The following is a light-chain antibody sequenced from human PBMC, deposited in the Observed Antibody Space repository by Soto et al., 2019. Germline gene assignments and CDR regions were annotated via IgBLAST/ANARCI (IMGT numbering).Light chain of an antibody. Sequence: EIVMTQSPATLSVSPGERGTLSCRASQSVSSNLAWYQQKPGQAPRLLIYGASTRATGIPARFSGSGSGTEFTLTISSRQSEDFAVYYCQQYNNWPLLGFGGGTKVEIK. V-gene: IGKV3-15*01. CDR3: QQYNNWPLLG. J-gene: IGKJ4*01. CDR1: QSVSSN. CDR2: GAS.